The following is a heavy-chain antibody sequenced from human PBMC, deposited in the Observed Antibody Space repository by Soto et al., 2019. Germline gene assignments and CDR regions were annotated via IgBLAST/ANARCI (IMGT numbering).Heavy chain of an antibody. D-gene: IGHD3-10*01. Sequence: GESLKISCKGSGYSFTTYWIGWVRQMPGKGLEWMGIIYPGDSDTRYSPSFQGQATISADKSISTAYLQWSSLKASDTAMYYCARRISSFDYGHFDYWGQGTLVTVSS. CDR2: IYPGDSDT. CDR3: ARRISSFDYGHFDY. J-gene: IGHJ4*02. V-gene: IGHV5-51*01. CDR1: GYSFTTYW.